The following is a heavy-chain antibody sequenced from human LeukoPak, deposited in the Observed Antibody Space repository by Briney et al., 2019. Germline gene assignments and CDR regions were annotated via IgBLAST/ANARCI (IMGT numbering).Heavy chain of an antibody. J-gene: IGHJ4*02. CDR1: GGSFSNYF. Sequence: PSETRSLTCTVSGGSFSNYFWNWIRQPAGKKLEWIGRIYTTGSTNYNPSLKSRVTMSVDTSKKQFFLKLSSVTAADTAVYYCAADSRGGYDFDYWGQGTLVTVSS. V-gene: IGHV4-4*07. CDR2: IYTTGST. CDR3: AADSRGGYDFDY. D-gene: IGHD6-19*01.